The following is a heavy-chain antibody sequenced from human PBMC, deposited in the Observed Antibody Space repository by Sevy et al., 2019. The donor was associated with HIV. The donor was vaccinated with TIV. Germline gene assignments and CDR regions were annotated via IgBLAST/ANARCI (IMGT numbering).Heavy chain of an antibody. CDR1: GFTFSSYS. Sequence: GGSLRLSCAASGFTFSSYSMNWVRQAPGKGLEWVSSISSSSSYIYYADSVKGRLTISRDNAKNSLYLQMNSLRAEATAVYYCARDIGDYGGNSWAIYYYYGMDVWGQGTTVTVSS. D-gene: IGHD4-17*01. CDR3: ARDIGDYGGNSWAIYYYYGMDV. J-gene: IGHJ6*02. CDR2: ISSSSSYI. V-gene: IGHV3-21*01.